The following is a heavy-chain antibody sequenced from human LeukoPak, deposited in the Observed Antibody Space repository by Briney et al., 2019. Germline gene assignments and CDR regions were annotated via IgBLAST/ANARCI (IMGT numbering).Heavy chain of an antibody. CDR3: AKVYDSSGYYYFDY. V-gene: IGHV3-72*01. CDR2: TRNKANSYTT. D-gene: IGHD3-22*01. J-gene: IGHJ4*02. CDR1: GFTFSDHY. Sequence: SGGSLRLSCAASGFTFSDHYMDWVRQAPGKGLEWVGRTRNKANSYTTEYAASVKGRFTISGDDSKNSLYLQMNSLKTEDTAVYYCAKVYDSSGYYYFDYWGQGTLVTVSS.